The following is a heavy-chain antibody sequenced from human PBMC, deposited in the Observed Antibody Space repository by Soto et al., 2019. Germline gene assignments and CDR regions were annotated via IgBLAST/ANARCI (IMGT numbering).Heavy chain of an antibody. J-gene: IGHJ4*02. CDR3: AKAEVAFDY. CDR2: ISGSGVST. CDR1: GFTFSSYS. Sequence: PGGSLRLSCAASGFTFSSYSMSWVRQAPWKGLEWVSAISGSGVSTYYADSVKGRFTISRDNSKNTLYLQMNSLRAEDTAVYYCAKAEVAFDYCGQRTLVTVSS. V-gene: IGHV3-23*01.